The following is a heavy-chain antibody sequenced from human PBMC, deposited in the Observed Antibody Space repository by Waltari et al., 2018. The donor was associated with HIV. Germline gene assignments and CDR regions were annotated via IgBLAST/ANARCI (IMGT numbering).Heavy chain of an antibody. D-gene: IGHD4-4*01. CDR1: GFTLGDYA. CDR2: IRNKAYGGTT. J-gene: IGHJ5*02. CDR3: TRDDYNNDNWFDP. V-gene: IGHV3-49*05. Sequence: EVQLVESGGGLVKPGRSLRLSCTGSGFTLGDYAMSWFRQAPGKGLEGVGFIRNKAYGGTTEHSASLKGRFTISRDDSKSIAYLQMNSLKTEDTAVYFCTRDDYNNDNWFDPWGQGTLVTVSS.